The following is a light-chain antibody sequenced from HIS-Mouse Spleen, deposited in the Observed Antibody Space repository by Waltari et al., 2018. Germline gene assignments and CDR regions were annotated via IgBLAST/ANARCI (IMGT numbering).Light chain of an antibody. J-gene: IGLJ3*02. CDR1: ALPQTS. CDR2: EDS. V-gene: IGLV3-10*01. Sequence: SYELTQPPSVSVSPGQTARITCSGAALPQTSAYWYQQKSGQAPVLVIYEDSKRPSGIPERFSGSSSGTMATLTISGAQVEDEADYYCYSTDSSGNHRVFGGGTKLTVL. CDR3: YSTDSSGNHRV.